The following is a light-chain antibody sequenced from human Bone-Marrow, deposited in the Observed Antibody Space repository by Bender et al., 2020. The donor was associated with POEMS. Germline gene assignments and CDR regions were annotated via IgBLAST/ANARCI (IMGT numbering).Light chain of an antibody. CDR2: YDS. Sequence: SYVLTQPPSVSVAPGRTARVSCEGDDIGSRSVHWYQTKPGQAPVLVIYYDSDRPSGISERFSASNSGNTATLTITRVEAGDEADYFCQVWDPSSDHLLLFGGGTKLTVL. CDR3: QVWDPSSDHLLL. CDR1: DIGSRS. J-gene: IGLJ2*01. V-gene: IGLV3-21*02.